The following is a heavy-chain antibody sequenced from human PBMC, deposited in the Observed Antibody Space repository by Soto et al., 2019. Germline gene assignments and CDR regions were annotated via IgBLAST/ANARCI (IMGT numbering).Heavy chain of an antibody. CDR2: IYYSGST. D-gene: IGHD3-22*01. Sequence: SETLSLTCTVSGGSVSSGSYYWSWIRQPPGKGLEWIGYIYYSGSTNYNPSLKSRVTISVDTSRNQFSLKLSSVTAADTAVYYCARFPTPYYYDSSGYYRYYFDYWGQGTLVTVSS. V-gene: IGHV4-61*01. CDR3: ARFPTPYYYDSSGYYRYYFDY. CDR1: GGSVSSGSYY. J-gene: IGHJ4*02.